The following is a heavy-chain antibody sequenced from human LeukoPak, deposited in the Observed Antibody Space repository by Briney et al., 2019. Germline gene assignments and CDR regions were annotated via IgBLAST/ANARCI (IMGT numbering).Heavy chain of an antibody. V-gene: IGHV3-33*01. J-gene: IGHJ4*02. CDR2: IWYDGSYK. CDR1: GFTFSSYG. Sequence: QPGGSLRLSCAASGFTFSSYGMHWVRQAPGTGLEWVAVIWYDGSYKYYADSVKGRFTISRDNSKNTLYLQMNSLRAEDTAVYYCARDPTAYYDSSGYYLNTIDYWGQGTLVTVSS. D-gene: IGHD3-22*01. CDR3: ARDPTAYYDSSGYYLNTIDY.